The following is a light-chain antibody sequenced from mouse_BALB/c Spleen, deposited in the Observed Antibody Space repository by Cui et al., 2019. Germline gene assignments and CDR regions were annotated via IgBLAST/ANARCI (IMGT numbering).Light chain of an antibody. Sequence: DIHMTQSPASLSAPVGEPVTITCRASGNINNDLAWYKQKKGKSPQLLVYNAKTLADGVPSRFSGSGSGTQYSLKINSLQPEDFGSYYCQHFWSTPWTFGGGTKLEIK. J-gene: IGKJ1*01. CDR3: QHFWSTPWT. V-gene: IGKV12-41*01. CDR1: GNINND. CDR2: NAK.